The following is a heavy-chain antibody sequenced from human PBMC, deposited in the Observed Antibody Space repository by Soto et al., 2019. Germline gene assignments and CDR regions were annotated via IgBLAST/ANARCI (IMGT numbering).Heavy chain of an antibody. CDR2: MSHSGTT. V-gene: IGHV4-4*02. Sequence: SETLSLTCAVSGASIISSDWWNWVRQPPGKGPEWIGEMSHSGTTIYNPSLKGRVTISVDVSKNHFSLNLTSVTAADTAVYYCARDFKAPKDAWAFDYWGRGTLVTVSS. CDR1: GASIISSDW. D-gene: IGHD3-16*01. CDR3: ARDFKAPKDAWAFDY. J-gene: IGHJ4*02.